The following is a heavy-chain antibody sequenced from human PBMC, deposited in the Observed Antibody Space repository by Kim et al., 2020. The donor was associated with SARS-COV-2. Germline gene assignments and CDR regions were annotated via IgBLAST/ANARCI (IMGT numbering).Heavy chain of an antibody. CDR1: GFTFSSYA. CDR3: AKSVPHDSSGYYYVGGDY. Sequence: GGSLRLSCAASGFTFSSYAMSWVRQAPGRGLEWVSAISGSGGSTYYADSVKGRFTISRDNSKNTLYLQMNSLRAEDTAVYYCAKSVPHDSSGYYYVGGDYWGQGTLVTVSS. V-gene: IGHV3-23*01. CDR2: ISGSGGST. J-gene: IGHJ4*02. D-gene: IGHD3-22*01.